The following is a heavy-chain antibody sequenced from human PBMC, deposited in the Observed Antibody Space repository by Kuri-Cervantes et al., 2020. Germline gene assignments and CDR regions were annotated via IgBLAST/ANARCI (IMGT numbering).Heavy chain of an antibody. Sequence: SETLSLTCTVSGGSFTSDYWSWIRQSPGKGLQWIGYIFYSGSTIYNPSLKSRLTISVDTSKNQFSLKLSSVTAADTAVYYCARGRRRGSGSYYPHNWFDPWGQGTLVTVSS. D-gene: IGHD3-10*01. J-gene: IGHJ5*02. CDR1: GGSFTSDY. CDR2: IFYSGST. CDR3: ARGRRRGSGSYYPHNWFDP. V-gene: IGHV4-59*08.